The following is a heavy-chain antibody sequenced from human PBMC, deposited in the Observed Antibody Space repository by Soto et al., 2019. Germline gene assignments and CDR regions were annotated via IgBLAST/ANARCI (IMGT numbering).Heavy chain of an antibody. D-gene: IGHD7-27*01. J-gene: IGHJ6*02. V-gene: IGHV3-30-3*01. CDR1: GFTFSSYA. CDR2: ISYDGSNK. CDR3: ARPNRHYYYDGMDV. Sequence: QVQLVESGGGVVQPGRSLRLSCAASGFTFSSYAMHWVRQAPGKGLEWVAVISYDGSNKYYADSVKGRFTISRDNSKNTLYLQMNSLRAEDTAVYYCARPNRHYYYDGMDVWGQGTKVTVSS.